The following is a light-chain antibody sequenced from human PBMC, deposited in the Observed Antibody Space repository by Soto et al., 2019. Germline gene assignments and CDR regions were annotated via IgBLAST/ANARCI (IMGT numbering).Light chain of an antibody. Sequence: DLPMTQSPSSLSASVGDRVTITCRASQSISIYLNWYQQKLGEAPKLLIYAASSLQSGVPSRFSGSGSGTDFTLTISSLQPEDSASYFCQQSISAPLTFGGGTKVEIK. J-gene: IGKJ4*01. CDR3: QQSISAPLT. CDR1: QSISIY. CDR2: AAS. V-gene: IGKV1-39*01.